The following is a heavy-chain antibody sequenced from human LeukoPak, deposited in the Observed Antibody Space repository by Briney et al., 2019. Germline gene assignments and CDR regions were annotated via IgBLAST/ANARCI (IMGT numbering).Heavy chain of an antibody. V-gene: IGHV4-34*01. CDR2: INHSGST. CDR1: GVSFSGYY. Sequence: SETLSLTCAVYGVSFSGYYWSWIRQPPGKGREWIGEINHSGSTNYNPSLKSRVTISVDTSKNQFSLKLSSVTAADTAVYYCARLQKPCGYSYGYVCYYYYYMDVWGKGTTVTISS. J-gene: IGHJ6*03. CDR3: ARLQKPCGYSYGYVCYYYYYMDV. D-gene: IGHD5-18*01.